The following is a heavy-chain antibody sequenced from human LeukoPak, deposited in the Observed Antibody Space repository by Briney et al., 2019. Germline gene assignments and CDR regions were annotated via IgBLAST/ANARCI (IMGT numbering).Heavy chain of an antibody. Sequence: AGSLRLSCAASGFAFSSYSMNWVRQAPGKGLEWVSYISSDSSTIYYADSMKGRFTISRDNAKNSLYLQMNSLSAEDTAVYYCAKAPLRGFWSGLYFDYWGQGTLVTVSS. CDR2: ISSDSSTI. CDR3: AKAPLRGFWSGLYFDY. D-gene: IGHD3-3*01. V-gene: IGHV3-48*01. CDR1: GFAFSSYS. J-gene: IGHJ4*02.